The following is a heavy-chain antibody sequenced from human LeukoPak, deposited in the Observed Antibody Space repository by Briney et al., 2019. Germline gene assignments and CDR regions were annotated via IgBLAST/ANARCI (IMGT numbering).Heavy chain of an antibody. CDR2: IWYDGSNK. V-gene: IGHV3-33*06. CDR1: GFTFSSYG. J-gene: IGHJ4*02. D-gene: IGHD3-3*01. Sequence: PGGSLRLSCAASGFTFSSYGVHWVRQAPGKGLEWVAVIWYDGSNKYYADSVKGRFTISRDNSKNTLYLQMNSLRAEDTAVYYCAKSYDFWSGLSYWGQGTLVTVSS. CDR3: AKSYDFWSGLSY.